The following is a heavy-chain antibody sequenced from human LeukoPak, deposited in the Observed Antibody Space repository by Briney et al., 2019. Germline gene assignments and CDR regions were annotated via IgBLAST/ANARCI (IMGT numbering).Heavy chain of an antibody. CDR3: ASWPYYYDTLDY. CDR2: IYYSGST. D-gene: IGHD3-22*01. J-gene: IGHJ4*02. V-gene: IGHV4-39*07. Sequence: SETLSLTCTVSGGSVSSSSYYWGWIRQPPGKGLEWIGSIYYSGSTYYNPSLKSRVTISVDTSKNQFSLELSSVTAADTAVYYCASWPYYYDTLDYWGQGTLVTVSS. CDR1: GGSVSSSSYY.